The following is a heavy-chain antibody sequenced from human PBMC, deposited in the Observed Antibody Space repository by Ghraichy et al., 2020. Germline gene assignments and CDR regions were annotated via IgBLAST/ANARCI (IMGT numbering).Heavy chain of an antibody. CDR3: ARDMHSSGSYHYFDY. CDR1: GFAFSSYW. V-gene: IGHV3-7*03. D-gene: IGHD3-22*01. J-gene: IGHJ4*02. CDR2: IKQDGSVG. Sequence: GGSLRLSCAASGFAFSSYWMSWVRQAPGKGLEWVANIKQDGSVGYYVDSLKGRFTISRDNAKNSLYLEMNSPRAEDTAVYYCARDMHSSGSYHYFDYWGQGTLVTVSS.